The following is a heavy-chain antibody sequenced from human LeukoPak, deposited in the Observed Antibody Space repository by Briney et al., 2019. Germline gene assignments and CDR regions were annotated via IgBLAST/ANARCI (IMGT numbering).Heavy chain of an antibody. D-gene: IGHD4-17*01. CDR1: GFTFRNYG. V-gene: IGHV3-33*01. CDR2: IWYDGSKT. Sequence: GGSLRLSCAASGFTFRNYGMHWVRQAPGKGLEWVAVIWYDGSKTYYVDSVKGRFSISRDNSKNTLYLQMSSLKVEDTAIYYCARDPATVTSCFDCWGQGTLVTVSS. J-gene: IGHJ4*02. CDR3: ARDPATVTSCFDC.